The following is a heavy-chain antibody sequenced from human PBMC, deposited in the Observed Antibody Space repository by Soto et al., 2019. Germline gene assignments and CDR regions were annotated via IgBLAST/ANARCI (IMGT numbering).Heavy chain of an antibody. CDR3: AKVRTPLWFGELFADAFDI. V-gene: IGHV3-9*01. CDR1: GFTFDDYA. J-gene: IGHJ3*02. D-gene: IGHD3-10*01. Sequence: GGSLRLSCAASGFTFDDYAMHWVRQAPGKGLEWVSGISWNSGSIGYADSVKGRFTISRDNAKNSLYLQMNSLRAEDTALYYCAKVRTPLWFGELFADAFDIWGQGTMVTVSS. CDR2: ISWNSGSI.